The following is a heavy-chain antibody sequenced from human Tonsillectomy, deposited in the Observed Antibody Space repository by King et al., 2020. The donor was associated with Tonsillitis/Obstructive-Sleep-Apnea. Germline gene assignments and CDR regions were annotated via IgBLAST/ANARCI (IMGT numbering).Heavy chain of an antibody. CDR2: IWYDGSNK. Sequence: QLVQSGGGVVQPGRSLRLSCAASGFTFSIYGMHWVRQAPGKGLEWVAVIWYDGSNKYYADSVKGRFTISRDNSKNTLYLQMNSLRAEDTAVYYCARELTADWFDPWGQGTLVTVSS. J-gene: IGHJ5*02. V-gene: IGHV3-33*01. CDR1: GFTFSIYG. D-gene: IGHD5-18*01. CDR3: ARELTADWFDP.